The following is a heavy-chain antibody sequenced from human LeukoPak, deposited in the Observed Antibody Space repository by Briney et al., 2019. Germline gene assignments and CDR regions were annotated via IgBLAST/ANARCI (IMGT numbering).Heavy chain of an antibody. D-gene: IGHD5-24*01. J-gene: IGHJ4*02. CDR2: ISPDSGGT. Sequence: ASVKVSCKASGYTFSDYYMHWVRQAPGQGLEWMGWISPDSGGTSYAQKFKGRVTMTRDTSISTAYMELSRLRYDDTAVYYCAKDRGDGYNSYYFDYWGQGTLVTVSS. CDR3: AKDRGDGYNSYYFDY. CDR1: GYTFSDYY. V-gene: IGHV1-2*02.